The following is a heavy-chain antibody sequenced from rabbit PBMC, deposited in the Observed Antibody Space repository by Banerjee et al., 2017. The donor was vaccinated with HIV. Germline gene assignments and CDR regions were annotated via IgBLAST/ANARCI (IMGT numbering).Heavy chain of an antibody. J-gene: IGHJ4*01. Sequence: QSLEESGGDLVKPGASLTLTCTASGFDLSSYYWICWVRQAPGKGLEWIACIYTGSSGNTYYASWVNGRFTISKTSSTTVTLQMTSLTAADTATYFCARGDYTTGANYAYVMWGPGTLVTVS. CDR1: GFDLSSYYW. CDR3: ARGDYTTGANYAYVM. D-gene: IGHD7-1*01. V-gene: IGHV1S40*01. CDR2: IYTGSSGNT.